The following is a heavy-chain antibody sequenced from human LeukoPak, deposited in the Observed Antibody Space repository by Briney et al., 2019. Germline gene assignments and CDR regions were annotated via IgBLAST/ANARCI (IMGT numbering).Heavy chain of an antibody. J-gene: IGHJ3*01. CDR2: INSGGST. D-gene: IGHD1-14*01. CDR1: GLTVSSNS. Sequence: GGSLRLSCAASGLTVSSNSMGWGRQAPGKGLEWVSLINSGGSTYYADSVKSQFTISRDNSKNTLYLQMNSLRVEDTAVYYCARDQGAYNVWGRGTMVTVS. V-gene: IGHV3-66*02. CDR3: ARDQGAYNV.